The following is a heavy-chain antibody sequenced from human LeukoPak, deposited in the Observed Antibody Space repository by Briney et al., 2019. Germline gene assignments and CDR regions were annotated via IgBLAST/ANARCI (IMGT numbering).Heavy chain of an antibody. CDR1: GYTFTGYY. D-gene: IGHD2-15*01. CDR2: INPSGGST. J-gene: IGHJ4*02. V-gene: IGHV1-46*01. CDR3: ASYCSGGSCYGELGDY. Sequence: ASVKVSCKASGYTFTGYYMHWVRQAPGQGLEWMGIINPSGGSTSYAQKFQGRVTMTRDTSTSTVYMELSSLRSEDTAVYYCASYCSGGSCYGELGDYWGQGTLVTVSS.